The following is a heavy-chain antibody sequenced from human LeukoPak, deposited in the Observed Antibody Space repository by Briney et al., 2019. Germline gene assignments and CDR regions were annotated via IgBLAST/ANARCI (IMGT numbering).Heavy chain of an antibody. J-gene: IGHJ1*01. Sequence: SETLSLTCAVYGGSFRGYYWSWIRQPPGQGLVWIGDINHSGSTNYNPSLKSRVTISVDTSKNQFSLKLSSVTAADTAVYYCARRRAAAAGTAEYFQHWGQGTLVTVSS. CDR3: ARRRAAAAGTAEYFQH. CDR2: INHSGST. D-gene: IGHD6-13*01. CDR1: GGSFRGYY. V-gene: IGHV4-34*01.